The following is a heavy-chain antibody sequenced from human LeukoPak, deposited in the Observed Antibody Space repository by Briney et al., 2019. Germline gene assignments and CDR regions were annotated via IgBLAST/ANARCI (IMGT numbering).Heavy chain of an antibody. CDR2: INPSAGST. CDR1: GYTFTGYY. Sequence: ASVKVSCKASGYTFTGYYIHWVRQAPGQGLEWMGMINPSAGSTSYAQRFQGRVTMTRDMSTSTVYMQLSSLSSEDTAVYYCARDPEYSSSSGDYWGQGTLVTVSS. D-gene: IGHD6-6*01. J-gene: IGHJ4*02. CDR3: ARDPEYSSSSGDY. V-gene: IGHV1-46*01.